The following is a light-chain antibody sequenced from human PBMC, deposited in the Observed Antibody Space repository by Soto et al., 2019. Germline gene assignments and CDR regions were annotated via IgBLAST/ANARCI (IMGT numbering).Light chain of an antibody. CDR2: GAS. Sequence: IGLTHSAGTLSLSPGERATLSCWASQSVSNNYLAWYQQKNGQAPRLLIYGASSRATGIPDRFSGSGYGTDFNLTISRLETEDFAVYYCQQHGTSPITFGQGTRLEI. J-gene: IGKJ5*01. V-gene: IGKV3-20*01. CDR3: QQHGTSPIT. CDR1: QSVSNNY.